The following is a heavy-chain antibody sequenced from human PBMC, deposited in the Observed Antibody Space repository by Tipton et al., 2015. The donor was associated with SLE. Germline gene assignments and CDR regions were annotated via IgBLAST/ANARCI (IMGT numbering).Heavy chain of an antibody. CDR1: GYSISSGYY. Sequence: TLSLTCAVSGYSISSGYYWGWIRQPPGKGLEWIGSIYHSGSTYYNPSLKSRVTISVDTSKNQFSLKLSSVTAADTAVYYCASLAYCGGDCLSDAFDIWGQGTMVTVSS. J-gene: IGHJ3*02. D-gene: IGHD2-21*01. CDR3: ASLAYCGGDCLSDAFDI. V-gene: IGHV4-38-2*01. CDR2: IYHSGST.